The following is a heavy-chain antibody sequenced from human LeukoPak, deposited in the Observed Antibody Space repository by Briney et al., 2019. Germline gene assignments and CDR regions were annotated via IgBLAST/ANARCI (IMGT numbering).Heavy chain of an antibody. V-gene: IGHV1-18*01. Sequence: ASVKVSCKASGYTFTSYGISWVRQAPGQGLEWMGWISGYNGNTNYAQKLQGRVTMTTDKSTSTVYMEVRSLRSDDTAVYYCARDPSDILTGYYPYYFDYWGQGTLVTVSS. CDR2: ISGYNGNT. CDR1: GYTFTSYG. D-gene: IGHD3-9*01. J-gene: IGHJ4*02. CDR3: ARDPSDILTGYYPYYFDY.